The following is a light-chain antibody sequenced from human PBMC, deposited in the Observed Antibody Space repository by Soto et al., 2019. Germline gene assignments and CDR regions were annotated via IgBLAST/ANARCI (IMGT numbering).Light chain of an antibody. CDR3: QQSHSTYS. J-gene: IGKJ2*03. CDR2: LAS. CDR1: QNIDTY. V-gene: IGKV1-39*01. Sequence: DVQMTQSPSFLSASVGDTVTITCRASQNIDTYLSWYHQRPGNAPKLLIYLASSLHSGVPSRFSGSGSGTDFTLTISNLQPEDFATYYCQQSHSTYSFGQGTKVDIK.